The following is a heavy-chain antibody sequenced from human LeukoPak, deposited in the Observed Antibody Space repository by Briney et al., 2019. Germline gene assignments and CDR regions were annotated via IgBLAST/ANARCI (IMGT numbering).Heavy chain of an antibody. CDR3: ARGCDYYTGYYFDY. Sequence: LETLSLTCTVSGGSISSYYWSWIRQPPGKGLEWIGYIYYSGSTNYNPSLKSRVTISVDTSKNQFSLKLTAVTAADTAVYYCARGCDYYTGYYFDYWGQGTLVTVSS. D-gene: IGHD3-3*01. V-gene: IGHV4-59*01. CDR2: IYYSGST. J-gene: IGHJ4*02. CDR1: GGSISSYY.